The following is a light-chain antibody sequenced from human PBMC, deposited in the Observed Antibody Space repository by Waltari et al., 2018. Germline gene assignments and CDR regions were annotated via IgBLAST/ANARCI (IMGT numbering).Light chain of an antibody. CDR1: SGHSSNV. Sequence: QLVLTQSPSASASLGASVKLTCTLSSGHSSNVIAWLQQRPEKGPRYLMKVHSDGSHSKGDEIPDRFSGSSSGAERYRTISNLQSEDEADYFCQTGGHGTWVFGGGTTLTVL. CDR2: VHSDGSH. CDR3: QTGGHGTWV. J-gene: IGLJ3*02. V-gene: IGLV4-69*01.